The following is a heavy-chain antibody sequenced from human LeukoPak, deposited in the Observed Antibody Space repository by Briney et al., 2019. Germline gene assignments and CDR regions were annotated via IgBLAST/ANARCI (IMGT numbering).Heavy chain of an antibody. J-gene: IGHJ3*02. D-gene: IGHD3-22*01. V-gene: IGHV4-59*01. CDR3: ARGRDSSGYGDAFDI. CDR2: IYYSGST. Sequence: SETLSLTCTVPGGSISSYYWSWIRQPPGKGLEWIGYIYYSGSTNYNPSLKSRVTISVDTSKNQFSLKLSSVTAADTAVYYCARGRDSSGYGDAFDIWGQGTMVTVSS. CDR1: GGSISSYY.